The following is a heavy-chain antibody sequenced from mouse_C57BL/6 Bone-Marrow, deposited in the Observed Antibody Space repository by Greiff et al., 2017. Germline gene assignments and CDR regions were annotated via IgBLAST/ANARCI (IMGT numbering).Heavy chain of an antibody. V-gene: IGHV5-4*03. D-gene: IGHD1-1*01. CDR2: ISDGGSYT. J-gene: IGHJ2*01. CDR3: ARGGITTVVDDFDY. CDR1: GFTFSSYA. Sequence: EVKLMESGGGLVKPGGSLKLSCAASGFTFSSYAMSWVRQTPEKRLEWVATISDGGSYTYYPDNVKGRFTISRDNAKNNLYLQMSHLKSEDTAMYYCARGGITTVVDDFDYWGQGTTLTVSS.